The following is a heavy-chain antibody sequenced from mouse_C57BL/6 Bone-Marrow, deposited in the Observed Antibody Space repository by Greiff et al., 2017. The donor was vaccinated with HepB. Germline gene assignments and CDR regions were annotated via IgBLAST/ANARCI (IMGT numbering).Heavy chain of an antibody. CDR2: ISYDGSN. Sequence: EVKLQESGPGLVKPSQSLSLTCSVTGYSITSGYYWNWIRQFPGNKLEWMGYISYDGSNNYNPSLKNRISITRDTSKNQFFLKLNSVTTEDTATYYCARDAGDYSKGYWGQGTTLTVSS. J-gene: IGHJ2*01. CDR3: ARDAGDYSKGY. V-gene: IGHV3-6*01. CDR1: GYSITSGYY. D-gene: IGHD2-5*01.